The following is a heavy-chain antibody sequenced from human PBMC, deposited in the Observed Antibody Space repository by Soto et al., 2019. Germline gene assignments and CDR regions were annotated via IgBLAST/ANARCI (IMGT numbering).Heavy chain of an antibody. Sequence: VGSLRLSCAASGFTFNGYGMHWVRQAPGKGLEWVAVISFDGSNKYYADSVKGRFTISRDNSKNTLWLQMNSPRAEDTAVYYCAKDRSIAFGVVINYYFDYWGQGTLVTVSS. CDR1: GFTFNGYG. J-gene: IGHJ4*02. CDR3: AKDRSIAFGVVINYYFDY. V-gene: IGHV3-30*18. D-gene: IGHD3-3*01. CDR2: ISFDGSNK.